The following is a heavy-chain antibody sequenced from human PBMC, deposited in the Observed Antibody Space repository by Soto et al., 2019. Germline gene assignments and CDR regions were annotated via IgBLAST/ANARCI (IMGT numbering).Heavy chain of an antibody. Sequence: QVQLVQSGAEVKKPGASVKVSCKASGYTFTSYGISWVRQAPGQGLEWMGWISAYNGNTNYAQKLQGRVTMTTDTSTSTAYMELRSLRSDDTAVYYCARVAGPAYLLYDYIWGSYTLDYWGQGTLVTVSS. J-gene: IGHJ4*02. CDR2: ISAYNGNT. CDR1: GYTFTSYG. D-gene: IGHD3-16*01. CDR3: ARVAGPAYLLYDYIWGSYTLDY. V-gene: IGHV1-18*01.